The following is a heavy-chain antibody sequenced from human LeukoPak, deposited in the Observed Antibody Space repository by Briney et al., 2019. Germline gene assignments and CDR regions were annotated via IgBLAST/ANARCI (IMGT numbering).Heavy chain of an antibody. J-gene: IGHJ5*02. D-gene: IGHD3-10*01. V-gene: IGHV3-23*01. CDR3: ARPGSGLLDP. CDR2: ISGSGGST. CDR1: GFTFSSYA. Sequence: GGSLRLSCAASGFTFSSYAMSWVRQAPGKGPEWVSAISGSGGSTYYADSVKGRFTISRDNSKNTLYLQMNSLRAEDTAVYYCARPGSGLLDPWGQGTLVTVSS.